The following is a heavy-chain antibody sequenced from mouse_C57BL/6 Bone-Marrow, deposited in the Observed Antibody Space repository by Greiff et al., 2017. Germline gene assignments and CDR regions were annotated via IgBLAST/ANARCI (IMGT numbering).Heavy chain of an antibody. D-gene: IGHD2-3*01. CDR2: INPNNGGT. CDR3: ARDRDGYYYIFLDY. V-gene: IGHV1-26*01. J-gene: IGHJ2*01. CDR1: GYTFTDYY. Sequence: VQLQQSGPELVKPGASVKISCKASGYTFTDYYMNWVKQSPGKSLEWIGDINPNNGGTSYNQKFKGKATLTVDKSSSPAYMELRSLTSEDSAVYYCARDRDGYYYIFLDYWGQGTTLTVSS.